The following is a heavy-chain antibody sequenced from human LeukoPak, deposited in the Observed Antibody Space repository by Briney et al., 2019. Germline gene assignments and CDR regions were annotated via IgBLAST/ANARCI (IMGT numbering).Heavy chain of an antibody. D-gene: IGHD1-26*01. CDR2: IYSGGST. Sequence: GGSLRLSCAASGFTVSSNYMSWVRQAPGKGLEWVSVIYSGGSTYYADSVKGRFTISRDNSKNTLYPQMNSLRAEDTAVYYCAREIVGATPFDYWGRGTLVTVSS. V-gene: IGHV3-66*01. J-gene: IGHJ4*02. CDR3: AREIVGATPFDY. CDR1: GFTVSSNY.